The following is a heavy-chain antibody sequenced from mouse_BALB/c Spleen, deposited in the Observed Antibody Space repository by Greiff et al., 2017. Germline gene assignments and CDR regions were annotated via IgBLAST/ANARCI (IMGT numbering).Heavy chain of an antibody. CDR3: GRLTVVPYGDF. Sequence: VQLQESGAELVKPGASVKLSCKASGYTFTSYWMHWVHQRPGQGLEWIAYINPSTGYTEYNQKFKDKATLTADKSSSTAYMQLSSLTSEDSAGYDGGRLTVVPYGDFWGAGTTLTVSS. CDR1: GYTFTSYW. J-gene: IGHJ1*01. D-gene: IGHD1-1*01. CDR2: INPSTGYT. V-gene: IGHV1-7*01.